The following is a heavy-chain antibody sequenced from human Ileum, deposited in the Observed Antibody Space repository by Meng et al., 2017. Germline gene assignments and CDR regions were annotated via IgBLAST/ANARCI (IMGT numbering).Heavy chain of an antibody. CDR3: AKSPRGIDFDD. Sequence: QVQLVEAGGAGGKPGGTLRLSCAASGFNFSDFYTGWVRQAPGKGLEFIAYISAIGNTYFADSFLGRVTVSRDSAQKVLYLQMTRMRAEDTAVYYCAKSPRGIDFDDWGQGILVTVSS. D-gene: IGHD3-10*01. V-gene: IGHV3-11*01. J-gene: IGHJ4*02. CDR1: GFNFSDFY. CDR2: ISAIGNT.